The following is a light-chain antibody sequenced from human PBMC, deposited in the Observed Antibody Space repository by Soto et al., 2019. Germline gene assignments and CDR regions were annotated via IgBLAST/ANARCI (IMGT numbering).Light chain of an antibody. J-gene: IGLJ1*01. CDR3: HATDSTLRCYV. CDR1: SSNLGSPYD. Sequence: QSVLTQPPSVSGAPGQTVIISCSGSSSNLGSPYDVYWFRQLPGTVPRLLIYGINNRPSGVPDRFSGSKPGTSASLAISGLQAADEADYDCHATDSTLRCYVLRSGTKVTVL. V-gene: IGLV1-40*01. CDR2: GIN.